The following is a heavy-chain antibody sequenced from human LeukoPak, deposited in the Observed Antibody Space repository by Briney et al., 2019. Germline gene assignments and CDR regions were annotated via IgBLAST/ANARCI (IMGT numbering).Heavy chain of an antibody. CDR2: VTSAGGYT. V-gene: IGHV3-21*01. D-gene: IGHD2-2*01. Sequence: GGSLRLSCGASGFTFSDYSMNWVRQAPGKGLAWVASVTSAGGYTYYADSVKGRFTISRDNAQNSLFLQMNSLRAEDTAVYFCATSGGFVLPNAITGNWYMDVWGRGTSVTVSS. CDR1: GFTFSDYS. J-gene: IGHJ6*03. CDR3: ATSGGFVLPNAITGNWYMDV.